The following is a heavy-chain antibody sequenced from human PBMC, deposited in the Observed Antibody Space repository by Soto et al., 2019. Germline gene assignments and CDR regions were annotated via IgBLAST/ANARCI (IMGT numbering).Heavy chain of an antibody. D-gene: IGHD6-13*01. J-gene: IGHJ6*02. CDR2: ISAYNGNT. Sequence: QVQLVQSGAEVKKPGASVKVSCKASGYTFTSYGISWVRQAPGQGLEWMGWISAYNGNTNYAQKLQGRVTMTTDTSTSTAYMDVRSLRSDDSAVNYCASSVAAAGYGMDVWGQRTTVTVSS. CDR3: ASSVAAAGYGMDV. CDR1: GYTFTSYG. V-gene: IGHV1-18*01.